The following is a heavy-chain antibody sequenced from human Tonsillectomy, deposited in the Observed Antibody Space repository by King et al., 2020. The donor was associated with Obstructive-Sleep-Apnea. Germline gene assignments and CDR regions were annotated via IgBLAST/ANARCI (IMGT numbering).Heavy chain of an antibody. CDR2: IYYSGST. V-gene: IGHV4-59*01. Sequence: VQLQESGPGLVKPSETLSLTCTVSGGSISSYYWSWIRQPPGKGLEWIGYIYYSGSTNYNPSLKSRVTISVDTSKNQFSLKLSSVTAADTAVYYCARGYYDFWSGQPRNDAFDIWGQGKMVTVPS. CDR1: GGSISSYY. J-gene: IGHJ3*02. D-gene: IGHD3-3*01. CDR3: ARGYYDFWSGQPRNDAFDI.